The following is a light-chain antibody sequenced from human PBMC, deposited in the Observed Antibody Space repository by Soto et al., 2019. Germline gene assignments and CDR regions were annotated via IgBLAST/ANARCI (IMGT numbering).Light chain of an antibody. CDR2: DAS. Sequence: IGWAQCPATLYLSPGERATLSCRASQSVSSYLAWYQQKPGQAPRLLIYDASNRATGIPARFSGSGSGPDFTHTIGRRVPADFAVYYCQQRSNWPWTIAQGTKVEIK. V-gene: IGKV3-11*01. J-gene: IGKJ1*01. CDR1: QSVSSY. CDR3: QQRSNWPWT.